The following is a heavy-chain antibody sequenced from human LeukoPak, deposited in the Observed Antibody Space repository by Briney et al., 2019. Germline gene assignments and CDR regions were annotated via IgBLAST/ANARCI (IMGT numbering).Heavy chain of an antibody. D-gene: IGHD5-12*01. CDR2: IYHSGST. CDR1: GYSISSGYY. J-gene: IGHJ4*02. V-gene: IGHV4-38-2*01. CDR3: ARHTYSGYAFDY. Sequence: SETLSLTCAVSGYSISSGYYWGWIRQPPGKGLEWIGSIYHSGSTYYNPSLKSRVTTSVDTSKNQFSLKLSSVTAADTAVYYCARHTYSGYAFDYWGQGTLVTVSS.